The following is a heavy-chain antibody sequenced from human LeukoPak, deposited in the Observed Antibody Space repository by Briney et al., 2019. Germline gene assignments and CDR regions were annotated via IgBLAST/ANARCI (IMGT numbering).Heavy chain of an antibody. Sequence: PSETLSLTCTVSGGSISSSSYYWGWIRQPPGKGLEWIGSIYYSGSTYYNPSLKSRVTISVDTSKNQFSLKLSSVTAADTAVYYCCGFRGVIRYYFDYWGQGTLVTVSS. CDR3: CGFRGVIRYYFDY. D-gene: IGHD3-10*01. CDR2: IYYSGST. CDR1: GGSISSSSYY. V-gene: IGHV4-39*01. J-gene: IGHJ4*02.